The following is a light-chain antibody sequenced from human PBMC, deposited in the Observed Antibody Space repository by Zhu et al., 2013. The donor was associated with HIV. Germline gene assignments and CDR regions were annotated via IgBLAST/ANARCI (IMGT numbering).Light chain of an antibody. CDR3: CSYAGKYTYL. J-gene: IGLJ1*01. Sequence: QSALTQPRSVSGSPGQSVTISCTGTSSDVGGYKYVSWYQQHPGKAPKLIIYDVSERPSGVPDRFSGSKSGNTASLTISGLQAEDEADYYCCSYAGKYTYLFGTGTQVTVI. CDR1: SSDVGGYKY. CDR2: DVS. V-gene: IGLV2-11*01.